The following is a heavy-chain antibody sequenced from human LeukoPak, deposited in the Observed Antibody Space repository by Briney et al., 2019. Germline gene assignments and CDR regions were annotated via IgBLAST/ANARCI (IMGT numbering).Heavy chain of an antibody. CDR1: GYTFTGYY. D-gene: IGHD3-22*01. V-gene: IGHV1-2*02. Sequence: GASVKVSCKTSGYTFTGYYMDWGRQAPGQGLEWMGWINPNTGGTNYAQKFQGRVTMTSDTSISTAYMELSSLKSDDTAMYYCARAPMIVVVFPPRLDFWGQGTLVTVSS. J-gene: IGHJ4*02. CDR3: ARAPMIVVVFPPRLDF. CDR2: INPNTGGT.